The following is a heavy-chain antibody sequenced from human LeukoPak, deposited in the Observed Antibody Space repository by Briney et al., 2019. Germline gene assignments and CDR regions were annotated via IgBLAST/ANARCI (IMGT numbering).Heavy chain of an antibody. CDR3: ARDREDIVVVPAEIDY. V-gene: IGHV3-21*01. CDR2: ISSSSSYI. D-gene: IGHD2-2*01. J-gene: IGHJ4*02. Sequence: PGGSLRLSCSASGFSLSDYGMSWVRQAPGKGLEWVSSISSSSSYIYYADSVKGRFTISRDNAKNSLYLQMNSLRAEDTAVYYCARDREDIVVVPAEIDYWGQGTLVTVSS. CDR1: GFSLSDYG.